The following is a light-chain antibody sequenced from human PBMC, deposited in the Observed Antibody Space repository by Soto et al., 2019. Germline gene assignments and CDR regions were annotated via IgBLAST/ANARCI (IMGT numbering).Light chain of an antibody. Sequence: DIQMTQSPSTLSASVGDGVTITCRACQTITTSLAWYQQKPGKAPKLLIYKASSLESGVPSRFSGSGSGTEFTLTISSLQPDDFATYYCQQYDSYSVRTFGQGTKVEI. CDR3: QQYDSYSVRT. J-gene: IGKJ1*01. V-gene: IGKV1-5*03. CDR1: QTITTS. CDR2: KAS.